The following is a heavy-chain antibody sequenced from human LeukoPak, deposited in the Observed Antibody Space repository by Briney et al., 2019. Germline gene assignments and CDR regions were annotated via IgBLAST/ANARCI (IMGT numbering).Heavy chain of an antibody. CDR2: IYPADSDI. Sequence: GESLKISCKGSGYSINNYWIGWVRQMPGKGLEWMGIIYPADSDIRYSPSFQGQVTISADKSISTIYLQWSSLKASDTAMYYCARQEYCSGGSCYTWFDPWGQGTLVTVSS. V-gene: IGHV5-51*01. CDR3: ARQEYCSGGSCYTWFDP. J-gene: IGHJ5*02. CDR1: GYSINNYW. D-gene: IGHD2-15*01.